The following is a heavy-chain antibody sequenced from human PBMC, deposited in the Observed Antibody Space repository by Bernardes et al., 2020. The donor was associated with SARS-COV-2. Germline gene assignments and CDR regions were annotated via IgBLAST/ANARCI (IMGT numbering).Heavy chain of an antibody. D-gene: IGHD1-26*01. J-gene: IGHJ3*02. CDR2: INGDGTST. Sequence: ASVSLSCAVSGFTFSNYWMHWIRQAPGKGLVWVSRINGDGTSTSYADSVKGRFTISRDNAKNTLNLQMNSLSAEDTAVYYCARGAYSLNKSGPRSVFDIWGQAKMGTVSS. CDR1: GFTFSNYW. CDR3: ARGAYSLNKSGPRSVFDI. V-gene: IGHV3-74*01.